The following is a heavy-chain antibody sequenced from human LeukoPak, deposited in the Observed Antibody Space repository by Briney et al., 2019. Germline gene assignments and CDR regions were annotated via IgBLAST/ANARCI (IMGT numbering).Heavy chain of an antibody. V-gene: IGHV4-31*03. J-gene: IGHJ3*02. D-gene: IGHD1-1*01. Sequence: SETLSLTCTVSGGSISSGGYYWSWIRQHPGKGLEWIGYIYYSGSTYYNPSLKSRVTISVDTSKNQFSLKLSSVTAADTAVYYCARGHKTGQLERRGSGAFDIWGQGTMVTVSS. CDR2: IYYSGST. CDR3: ARGHKTGQLERRGSGAFDI. CDR1: GGSISSGGYY.